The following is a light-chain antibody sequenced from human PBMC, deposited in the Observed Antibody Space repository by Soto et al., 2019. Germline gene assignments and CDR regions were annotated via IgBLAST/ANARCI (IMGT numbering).Light chain of an antibody. Sequence: QLTQSPSSLSASVGDRVTITCRASQDISRYLAWYQQRAGKAPKLLIYGASTLQSGVPSRFSGSGSGTEFALTISSLQPEDFATYHCQQLPRTPFTFGPGTTVDV. CDR2: GAS. V-gene: IGKV1-9*01. CDR3: QQLPRTPFT. CDR1: QDISRY. J-gene: IGKJ3*01.